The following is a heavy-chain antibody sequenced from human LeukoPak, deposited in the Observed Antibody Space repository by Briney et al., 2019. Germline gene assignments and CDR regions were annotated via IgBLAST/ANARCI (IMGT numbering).Heavy chain of an antibody. CDR3: ARGRSSSWFDY. CDR1: GGSFSGYY. D-gene: IGHD6-13*01. V-gene: IGHV4-34*01. Sequence: SETLSLTCAIYGGSFSGYYWSWIRQPPGKGLEWIGEINHSGSTNYNPSLKSRVTISVDTSKNQFSLKLSSVTAADTAVYNCARGRSSSWFDYWGQGTLVTVSS. CDR2: INHSGST. J-gene: IGHJ4*02.